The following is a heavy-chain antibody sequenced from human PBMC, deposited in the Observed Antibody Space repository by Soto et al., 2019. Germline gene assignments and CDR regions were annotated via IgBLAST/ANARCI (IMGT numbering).Heavy chain of an antibody. CDR1: GFTFSDYY. CDR3: ARVGRITRDSAFDY. J-gene: IGHJ4*02. D-gene: IGHD1-20*01. V-gene: IGHV3-11*01. CDR2: LISAGSTI. Sequence: VGYLRLSYAASGFTFSDYYISWIHQAQGNGLEWVSYLISAGSTIYYADSVKGCFTISRDNAKNSLYLQMNSLRAEDTAVYYCARVGRITRDSAFDYWVQRTLVTVSS.